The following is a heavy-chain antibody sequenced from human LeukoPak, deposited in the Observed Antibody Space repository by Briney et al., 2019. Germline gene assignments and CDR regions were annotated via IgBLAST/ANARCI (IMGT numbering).Heavy chain of an antibody. CDR3: ARRAGAYSHPYDY. V-gene: IGHV3-53*01. Sequence: GGTLRLSCAASGFTFSSYGMSWVRQAPGKGLEWVSFIYSDNTHYSDSVKGRFTISRDNSKNTLYLQMNSLRAEDTAVYYCARRAGAYSHPYDYWGQGTLVTVSS. J-gene: IGHJ4*02. CDR1: GFTFSSYG. CDR2: IYSDNT. D-gene: IGHD4/OR15-4a*01.